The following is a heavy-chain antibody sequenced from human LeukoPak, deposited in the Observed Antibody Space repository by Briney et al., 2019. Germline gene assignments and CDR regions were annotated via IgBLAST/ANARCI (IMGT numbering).Heavy chain of an antibody. CDR1: GFTFSSYW. D-gene: IGHD3-10*01. Sequence: GGSLRLSCAASGFTFSSYWMSWVRQAPGKGLEWVANIKQDGSEKYYVDSVKGRFTISRDNSKNTLYLQMNSLRAEDTAVYYCARVPHYYGSGSYRGRFDYWGQGTLVTVSS. CDR2: IKQDGSEK. J-gene: IGHJ4*02. CDR3: ARVPHYYGSGSYRGRFDY. V-gene: IGHV3-7*01.